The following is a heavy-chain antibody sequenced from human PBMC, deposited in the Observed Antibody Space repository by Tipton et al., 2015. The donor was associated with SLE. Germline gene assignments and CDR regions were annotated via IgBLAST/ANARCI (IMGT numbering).Heavy chain of an antibody. CDR2: IYTSGST. V-gene: IGHV4-61*02. J-gene: IGHJ4*02. D-gene: IGHD6-19*01. CDR1: GGSISSGSYY. Sequence: TLSLTCTVSGGSISSGSYYWSWIRQPAGKGLEWIGRIYTSGSTNYNPSLKSRVTISVDTSKNQFSLKLSSVTAADTAVYYCAREVYSSGWTAYYFDYWCQGTLVTVSS. CDR3: AREVYSSGWTAYYFDY.